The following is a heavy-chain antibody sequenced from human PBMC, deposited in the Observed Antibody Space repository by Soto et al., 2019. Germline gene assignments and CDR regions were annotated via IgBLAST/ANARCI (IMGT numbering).Heavy chain of an antibody. CDR1: GGSFSGYQ. Sequence: SETLSLTCTISGGSFSGYQWNWIRQSPGQGLEWIGEINHSGTTKYNPSLESRINLSVDTSKKQFSLKMFSVTAADTAIYYCARGWRFDPWGQGTQVTVSS. V-gene: IGHV4-34*01. D-gene: IGHD1-1*01. CDR3: ARGWRFDP. CDR2: INHSGTT. J-gene: IGHJ5*02.